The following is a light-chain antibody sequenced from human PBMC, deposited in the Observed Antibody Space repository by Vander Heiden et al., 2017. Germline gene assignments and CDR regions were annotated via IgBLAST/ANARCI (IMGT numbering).Light chain of an antibody. CDR1: QSVSSY. CDR3: QQRSNWPPT. J-gene: IGKJ1*01. CDR2: DAS. V-gene: IGKV3-11*01. Sequence: EIVLTPSPDTLPLSPGQRATPSCSASQSVSSYLAWYQQKPGQAPRLLIYDASNRATGIPARFSGSGSGTDFTLTISSLEPEDFAVYYCQQRSNWPPTFGQGTKVEIK.